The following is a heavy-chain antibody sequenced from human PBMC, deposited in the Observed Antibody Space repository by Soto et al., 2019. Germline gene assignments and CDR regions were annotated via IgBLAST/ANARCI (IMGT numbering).Heavy chain of an antibody. V-gene: IGHV1-46*01. D-gene: IGHD3-3*01. CDR3: AKGKLLRFLEWLPEYYFDY. CDR1: GYTFTSYY. J-gene: IGHJ4*02. Sequence: ALVKVSCKASGYTFTSYYMHWVRQAPGQGLEWMGIINPSGGGTSYAQKFQGRVTMTRDTSTSTVYMELSSLRSEDTAVYYCAKGKLLRFLEWLPEYYFDYWGQGTLVTVSS. CDR2: INPSGGGT.